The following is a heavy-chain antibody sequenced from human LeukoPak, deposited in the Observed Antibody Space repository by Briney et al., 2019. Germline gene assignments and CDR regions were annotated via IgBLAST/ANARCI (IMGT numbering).Heavy chain of an antibody. CDR3: ARLGIGKWDLDH. J-gene: IGHJ4*02. CDR2: IDPNSGDT. V-gene: IGHV1-2*02. D-gene: IGHD1-26*01. Sequence: ASVKVSCRASGYTFTGHYIHWVRQAPGQRLEWVGWIDPNSGDTYYAQRFQGRVTMTRDTSITTAYMELSSLSSDDTALYYCARLGIGKWDLDHWGQGTLVTVSS. CDR1: GYTFTGHY.